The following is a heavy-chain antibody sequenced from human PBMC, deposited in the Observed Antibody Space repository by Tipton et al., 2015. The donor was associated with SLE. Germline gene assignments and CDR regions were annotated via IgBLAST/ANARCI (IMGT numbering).Heavy chain of an antibody. CDR1: GFTFDDYA. CDR3: AKGSGIAGGY. J-gene: IGHJ4*02. V-gene: IGHV3-9*01. CDR2: ISWNSGSI. D-gene: IGHD6-13*01. Sequence: SLRLSCAASGFTFDDYAMHWVRQAPGKGLEWVSGISWNSGSIGYADSVKGRFTISRDNSKNTLYLQMNSLRAEDTAVYYCAKGSGIAGGYWGQGTLVTVSS.